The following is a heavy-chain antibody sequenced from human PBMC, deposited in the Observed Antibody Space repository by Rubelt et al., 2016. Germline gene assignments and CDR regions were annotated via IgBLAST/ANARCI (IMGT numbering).Heavy chain of an antibody. CDR1: GFTFSTYW. V-gene: IGHV3-74*01. J-gene: IGHJ4*02. CDR3: ARPSVAITLTPGL. CDR2: INPDGSST. Sequence: EVQVVESGGGLVQPGGSLRLSCAASGFTFSTYWMNWVRQAPGKGLVSVSRINPDGSSTSYADSVKGRFTISRDNAKNSLFLQMNSLRADDTAVYYCARPSVAITLTPGLWGQGTLVTVSS. D-gene: IGHD5-12*01.